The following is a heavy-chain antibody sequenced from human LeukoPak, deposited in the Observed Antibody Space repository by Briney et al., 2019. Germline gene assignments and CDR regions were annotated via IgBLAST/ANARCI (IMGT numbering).Heavy chain of an antibody. CDR2: INSDGSST. Sequence: GGSLRLSCAASGFTFSSYWMHWVRQAPGKGLVWVSRINSDGSSTSYADSVKGRFTISRDNAKNTLYLQMKSLRADDTAVYYCARDLVGYSYGMDVWGQGTTVIVSS. J-gene: IGHJ6*02. CDR3: ARDLVGYSYGMDV. CDR1: GFTFSSYW. V-gene: IGHV3-74*01. D-gene: IGHD3-22*01.